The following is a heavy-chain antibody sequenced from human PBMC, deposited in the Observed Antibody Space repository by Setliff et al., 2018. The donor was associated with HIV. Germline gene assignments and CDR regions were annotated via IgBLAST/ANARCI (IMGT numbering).Heavy chain of an antibody. CDR2: LYNSGST. D-gene: IGHD5-12*01. J-gene: IGHJ4*02. CDR3: ALWGYSNAGGFDY. CDR1: GGSITNFY. Sequence: TLSLTCAVSGGSITNFYWSWIRQPPGKGLEWIGYLYNSGSTKYNPSLKSRVTISIDMSKTQLSLNLNSVTAADTALYYCALWGYSNAGGFDYWGQGTLVTVSS. V-gene: IGHV4-59*08.